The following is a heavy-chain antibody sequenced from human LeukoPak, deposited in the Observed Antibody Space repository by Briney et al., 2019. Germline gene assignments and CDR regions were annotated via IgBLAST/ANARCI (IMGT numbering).Heavy chain of an antibody. J-gene: IGHJ4*02. D-gene: IGHD6-13*01. CDR1: GYTFTSYY. Sequence: ASVKVSCKASGYTFTSYYMHWVRQAPGQGLEWMGIINPSGGSTSYAQKFQGRVTMTRDMSTSTDYMELSSLRSEDTAVYYCARGALWYSSSWYDPYYFDYWGQGTLVTVSS. V-gene: IGHV1-46*01. CDR2: INPSGGST. CDR3: ARGALWYSSSWYDPYYFDY.